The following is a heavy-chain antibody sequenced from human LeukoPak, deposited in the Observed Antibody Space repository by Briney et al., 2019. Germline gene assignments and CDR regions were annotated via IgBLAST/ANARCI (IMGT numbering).Heavy chain of an antibody. CDR3: ARDYMIVDVGVAFDI. CDR2: IKQDGTEK. CDR1: GSTFTTYW. V-gene: IGHV3-7*01. D-gene: IGHD3-22*01. J-gene: IGHJ3*02. Sequence: GGSLRLSCAASGSTFTTYWMSWVRQAPGKGLEWVANIKQDGTEKYYVDSVKGRFTISRDNAKNSLYLQMNSLRAEDTAVYYCARDYMIVDVGVAFDIWGQGTMVTVSS.